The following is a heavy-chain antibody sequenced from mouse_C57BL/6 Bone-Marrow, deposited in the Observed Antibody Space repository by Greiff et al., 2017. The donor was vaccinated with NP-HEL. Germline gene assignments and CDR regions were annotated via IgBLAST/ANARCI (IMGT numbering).Heavy chain of an antibody. CDR2: INPSTGGT. Sequence: VQLQQSGPELVKPGASVKISCKASGYSFTGYYMHWVKQSSEKSLEWIGEINPSTGGTSYNQKFKGKATLTVDKSSSTAYMQLKSLTSEDSAVYYCAGYYGSSLYAMDYWGQGTSVTVSS. CDR3: AGYYGSSLYAMDY. D-gene: IGHD1-1*01. J-gene: IGHJ4*01. CDR1: GYSFTGYY. V-gene: IGHV1-43*01.